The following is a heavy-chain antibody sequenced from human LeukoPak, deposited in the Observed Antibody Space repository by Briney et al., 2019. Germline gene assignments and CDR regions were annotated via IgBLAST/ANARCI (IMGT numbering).Heavy chain of an antibody. Sequence: GGSLRLSCAASGFTFDDYAMHWVRQAPGKGLEGVSGMSWNSGSIGYADSVKGRFTISRDNAKNSLYLQMNSLRAEDTALYYCAKSYSSSWYYNWFDPWGEGTLVTVSS. J-gene: IGHJ5*02. D-gene: IGHD6-13*01. V-gene: IGHV3-9*01. CDR1: GFTFDDYA. CDR3: AKSYSSSWYYNWFDP. CDR2: MSWNSGSI.